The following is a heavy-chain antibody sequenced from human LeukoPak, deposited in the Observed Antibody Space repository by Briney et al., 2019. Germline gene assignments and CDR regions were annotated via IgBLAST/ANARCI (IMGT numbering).Heavy chain of an antibody. Sequence: GGSLRLSCAASGFTFSVYAIHWVRQAPGKGLEWVAVMSSDGSSKYYADSVKGRFTISRDNSKNTLYLQMNSLRAEDTAVYYCAKHSTGVECWGRGTLVTVSS. CDR1: GFTFSVYA. CDR2: MSSDGSSK. CDR3: AKHSTGVEC. D-gene: IGHD3-10*01. V-gene: IGHV3-30-3*01. J-gene: IGHJ2*01.